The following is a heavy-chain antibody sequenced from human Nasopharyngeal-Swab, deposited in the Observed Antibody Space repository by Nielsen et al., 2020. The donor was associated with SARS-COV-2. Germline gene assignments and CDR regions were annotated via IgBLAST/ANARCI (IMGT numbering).Heavy chain of an antibody. Sequence: GGSLRLFCAASGFTFNNYNFNWVRQAPGKGLEWVSSISSSSSYIYYADSVKGRFTISRDNAKNSLHLQMNSLRAEDTAVYYCARDGLDYDFWSAYFMDVWGQGTTVTVSS. V-gene: IGHV3-21*01. J-gene: IGHJ6*02. CDR2: ISSSSSYI. CDR1: GFTFNNYN. CDR3: ARDGLDYDFWSAYFMDV. D-gene: IGHD3-3*01.